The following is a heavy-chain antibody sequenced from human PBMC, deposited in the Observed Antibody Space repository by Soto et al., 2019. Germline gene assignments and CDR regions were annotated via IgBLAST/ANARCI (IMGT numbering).Heavy chain of an antibody. CDR3: ARVGSRDAYNYVLDK. D-gene: IGHD3-16*01. CDR2: IIPPLPTP. J-gene: IGHJ4*02. CDR1: GGIFSNFA. V-gene: IGHV1-69*06. Sequence: QVQLVQSGPEVKKPGSSVKVSCTASGGIFSNFAVSWVRQAPGHGLEWMGGIIPPLPTPRYPQKLQGRVTIAAVKNIASMELSSLTSDDTAVYYCARVGSRDAYNYVLDKWGQGTLVTVSS.